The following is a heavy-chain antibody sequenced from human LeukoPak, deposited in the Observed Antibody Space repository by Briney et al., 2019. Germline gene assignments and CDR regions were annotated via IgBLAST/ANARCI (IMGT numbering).Heavy chain of an antibody. CDR1: GFTLSSYE. CDR2: ISSSGSTI. D-gene: IGHD3-10*01. V-gene: IGHV3-48*03. CDR3: ARGPPRGYYGSGSYYKFGMDV. Sequence: SLRLSCVASGFTLSSYEMNWVRPAPGKGLEWVSYISSSGSTIYYADSVKGRFTISRDNAKTSLYLQMNSLRAEDTAVYYCARGPPRGYYGSGSYYKFGMDVWGKGTTVTVSS. J-gene: IGHJ6*04.